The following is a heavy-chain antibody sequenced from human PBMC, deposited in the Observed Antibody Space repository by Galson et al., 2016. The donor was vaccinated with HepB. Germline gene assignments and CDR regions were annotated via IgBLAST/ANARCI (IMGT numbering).Heavy chain of an antibody. CDR1: GFTVSRYY. D-gene: IGHD6-13*01. Sequence: SLRLSCAGSGFTVSRYYMRCVRQAPGKRLEWVSDNYNRSRAHYADSVKGRFTIPRDNSKNTLYLQMNSLKAEDTAVYYCARDWGSSWCLHWDQGTLVTVSS. CDR2: NYNRSRA. CDR3: ARDWGSSWCLH. J-gene: IGHJ4*02. V-gene: IGHV3-66*01.